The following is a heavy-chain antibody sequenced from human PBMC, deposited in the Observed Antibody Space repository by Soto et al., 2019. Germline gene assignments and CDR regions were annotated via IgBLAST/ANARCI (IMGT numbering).Heavy chain of an antibody. J-gene: IGHJ6*02. D-gene: IGHD5-12*01. CDR2: INHSGST. V-gene: IGHV4-34*01. CDR3: ARGRDVDVVATNGKSYYYSVTAV. CDR1: GGSFSGGY. Sequence: QVQLQQWGAGLVKPSETLSLTCVVFGGSFSGGYWSWIRQPPGKGLEWIGEINHSGSTNYNPSLKSRVTISEDTSKNQVSLKLTSVTAADTAVYYCARGRDVDVVATNGKSYYYSVTAVWGQGTTVTVSS.